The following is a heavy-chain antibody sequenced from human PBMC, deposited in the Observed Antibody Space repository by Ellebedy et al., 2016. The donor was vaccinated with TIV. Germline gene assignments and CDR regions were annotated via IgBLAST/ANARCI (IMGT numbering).Heavy chain of an antibody. J-gene: IGHJ4*02. D-gene: IGHD6-19*01. Sequence: GGSLRLXCAASGFTFSDSWMSWVRQTPGKGLEWVANIKQDGGEKYYVGSVKGRFTISRDNAKNSLFLQMNSLRPEDTAIYYCARTRKSGWYGSLEYFDYWGQGTLVTVTS. CDR3: ARTRKSGWYGSLEYFDY. CDR2: IKQDGGEK. CDR1: GFTFSDSW. V-gene: IGHV3-7*01.